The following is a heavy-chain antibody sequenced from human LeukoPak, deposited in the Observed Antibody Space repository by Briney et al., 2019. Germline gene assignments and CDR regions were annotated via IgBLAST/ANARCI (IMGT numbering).Heavy chain of an antibody. CDR3: ARGFKNVQLWLRLHYFDY. Sequence: ASVTVSCKASGYTFTGYYMHWVRQAPAQGPEWMGWINPNSGGTNYAQKFQGRVTMTRDTSISTAYMELSRLRSDDTAVYYCARGFKNVQLWLRLHYFDYWGQGTLVTVSS. V-gene: IGHV1-2*02. D-gene: IGHD5-18*01. CDR2: INPNSGGT. CDR1: GYTFTGYY. J-gene: IGHJ4*02.